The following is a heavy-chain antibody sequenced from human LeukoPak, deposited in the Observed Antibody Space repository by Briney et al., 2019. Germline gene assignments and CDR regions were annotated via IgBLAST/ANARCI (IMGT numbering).Heavy chain of an antibody. Sequence: GSLSLSCAASGFTFSSYGMSWVRQAPGKGLEWVSYISTISSTKYYADSEKGRFTISRDNAKNSLYLQMNSLRDEDTAVYYCARGKIGYYYGDYDGYWGQGTLLTVSS. D-gene: IGHD4-17*01. CDR2: ISTISSTK. V-gene: IGHV3-48*02. J-gene: IGHJ4*02. CDR1: GFTFSSYG. CDR3: ARGKIGYYYGDYDGY.